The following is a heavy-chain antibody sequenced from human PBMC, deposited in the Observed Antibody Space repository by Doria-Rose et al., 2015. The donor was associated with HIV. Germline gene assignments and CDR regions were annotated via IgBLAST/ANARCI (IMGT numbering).Heavy chain of an antibody. Sequence: VQLVQSGGGLVRPGGSLRLSCAASGFTFITYSMNWVRQAPGKGLEWVSSISSDSNYIYCTDSLKGRFIISRDNAKNALFLQMNDLRIEDTGLYYCARDPDPTELRFLALWFRGTLVTVSS. J-gene: IGHJ2*01. V-gene: IGHV3-21*03. D-gene: IGHD1-26*01. CDR1: GFTFITYS. CDR2: ISSDSNYI. CDR3: ARDPDPTELRFLAL.